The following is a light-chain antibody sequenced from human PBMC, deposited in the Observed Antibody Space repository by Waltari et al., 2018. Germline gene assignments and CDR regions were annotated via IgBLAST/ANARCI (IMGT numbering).Light chain of an antibody. CDR1: SSDVGGYNF. V-gene: IGLV2-14*01. CDR2: EVT. CDR3: ASYTTTTTVI. J-gene: IGLJ1*01. Sequence: QSALTQPASVSGSPGQSITLSCPGTSSDVGGYNFVSWYQQHPGKVPKPIIYEVTNRPSGVSNRISGSKSGNTASLTISGLQAEDEADYYCASYTTTTTVIFGSGTKVTVL.